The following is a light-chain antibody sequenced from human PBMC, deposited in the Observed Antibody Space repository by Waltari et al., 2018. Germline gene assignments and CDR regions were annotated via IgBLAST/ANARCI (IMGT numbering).Light chain of an antibody. CDR2: SNN. J-gene: IGLJ2*01. CDR1: SSNIGSTT. Sequence: QSVLTQPPSASGTPGQRVTLSCSGSSSNIGSTTVTWYQQLPGTAPKLLIYSNNQRPSRVPDRCSGSKSGTSASLAISGLQSEDEADYYCAAWDDSLNGVVFGGGTKLTVL. V-gene: IGLV1-44*01. CDR3: AAWDDSLNGVV.